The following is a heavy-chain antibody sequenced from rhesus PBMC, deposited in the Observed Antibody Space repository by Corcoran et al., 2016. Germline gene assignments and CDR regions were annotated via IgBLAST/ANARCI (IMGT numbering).Heavy chain of an antibody. CDR2: LDGWRGNT. J-gene: IGHJ4*01. CDR3: GERGSHFGD. CDR1: GGPFNVYL. Sequence: QVHLQESGPRLVKPSETLSLTCALSGGPFNVYLWNWIRQFPGKGREWIGFLDGWRGNTSHTPSPRDRVTISANTPRSQFSLELRSVTAADTATYFCGERGSHFGDWGQGVPVTVSS. D-gene: IGHD3-16*01. V-gene: IGHV4-165*02.